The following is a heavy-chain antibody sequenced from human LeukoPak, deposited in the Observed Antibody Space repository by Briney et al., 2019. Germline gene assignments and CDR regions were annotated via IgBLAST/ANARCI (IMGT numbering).Heavy chain of an antibody. CDR2: ISSSGSTI. J-gene: IGHJ3*02. V-gene: IGHV3-48*03. CDR3: ARTGYCSSTSCYADAFDI. Sequence: GESLKISCAASGFTFSSYEMNWVRQAPGKGLEWVSYISSSGSTIYYADSVKGRFTISRDNAKNSLYLQMNSLRAEDTAVYYCARTGYCSSTSCYADAFDIWGQGTMVTVSS. D-gene: IGHD2-2*01. CDR1: GFTFSSYE.